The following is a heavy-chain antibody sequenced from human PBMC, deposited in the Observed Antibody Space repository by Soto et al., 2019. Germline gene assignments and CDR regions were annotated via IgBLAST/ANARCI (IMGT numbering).Heavy chain of an antibody. CDR3: ARARRGVGVLYGMDV. CDR1: GFTFIDYY. V-gene: IGHV3-11*01. Sequence: QVQLVESGGGVVKPGGSLRLSCAASGFTFIDYYMSWIRQAPGKGLEWVSDISSNGSTKYYADSVKGRFTISRDNAKNSLYLQMNSLRAEDTAVYYCARARRGVGVLYGMDVWGQGTTVTVSS. CDR2: ISSNGSTK. J-gene: IGHJ6*02. D-gene: IGHD1-26*01.